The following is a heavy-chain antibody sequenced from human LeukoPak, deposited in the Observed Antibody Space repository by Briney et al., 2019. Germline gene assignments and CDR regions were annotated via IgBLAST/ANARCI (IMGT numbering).Heavy chain of an antibody. CDR1: GFTFSGYS. Sequence: PGESLRLSCAASGFTFSGYSMSWVRQTPGKGLEWLCGLGRTGDKKYYADSVKGRFTISRDNPKGTMYLQMNSLRAEDTAIYHCVKDRPCDTCMPMDAWGQGTTVTVSS. CDR2: LGRTGDKK. CDR3: VKDRPCDTCMPMDA. V-gene: IGHV3-23*01. J-gene: IGHJ6*02. D-gene: IGHD2-2*01.